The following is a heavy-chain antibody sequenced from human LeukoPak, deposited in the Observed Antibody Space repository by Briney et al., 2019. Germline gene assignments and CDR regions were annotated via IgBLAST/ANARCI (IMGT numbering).Heavy chain of an antibody. CDR3: AREQERPGAFDI. J-gene: IGHJ3*02. V-gene: IGHV3-30*02. CDR2: IRYDGSNK. Sequence: GGSLRLSCAASGFTFNYYGMHWVRQAPGKGLEWVAFIRYDGSNKYYADSVKGRFTISRDNSKNTLYLQMNSLRAEDTAVYYCAREQERPGAFDIWGQGTMVTVSS. CDR1: GFTFNYYG. D-gene: IGHD1-1*01.